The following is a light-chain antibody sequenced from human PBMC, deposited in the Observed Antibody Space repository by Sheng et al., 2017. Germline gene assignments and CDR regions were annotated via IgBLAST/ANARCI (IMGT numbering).Light chain of an antibody. V-gene: IGLV6-57*01. CDR3: QSYDASNVV. CDR2: EDD. CDR1: RGSIASHY. Sequence: NFMLTQPHSVSGSPGKTITISCTRSRGSIASHYVQWFQQRPASSLTTLIYEDDQRPSGVPDRFSGSIDSSSNFASLTISGLKTEDEADYYCQSYDASNVVFGGGTKLTVL. J-gene: IGLJ3*02.